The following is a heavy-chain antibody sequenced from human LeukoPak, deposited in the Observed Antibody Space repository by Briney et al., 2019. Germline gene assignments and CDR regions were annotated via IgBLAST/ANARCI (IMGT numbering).Heavy chain of an antibody. V-gene: IGHV3-23*01. J-gene: IGHJ5*02. CDR3: AKVPNYDFWSGYYTANWFDP. CDR2: ISGSGGST. CDR1: GFTFSSYA. Sequence: GGSLRLSCAASGFTFSSYAMSWVRQAPGKGLEWASAISGSGGSTYYADSVKGRFTISRDNSKNTLYLQMNSLRAEDTAVYYCAKVPNYDFWSGYYTANWFDPWGQGTLVTVSS. D-gene: IGHD3-3*01.